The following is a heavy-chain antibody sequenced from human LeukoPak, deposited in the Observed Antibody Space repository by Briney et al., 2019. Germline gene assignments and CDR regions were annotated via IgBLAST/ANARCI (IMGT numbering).Heavy chain of an antibody. V-gene: IGHV3-30*18. CDR2: ISYDGSNK. CDR1: GFTFSSYG. J-gene: IGHJ4*02. D-gene: IGHD3-9*01. CDR3: AKSGAGAVRYFDWFIDY. Sequence: PGRSLRLSCAASGFTFSSYGMHWVRQAPGKGLEWVAVISYDGSNKYYADSVKGRFTISRDNSKNTLYLQMNSLRAEDTAVYYCAKSGAGAVRYFDWFIDYWGQGTLVTVSS.